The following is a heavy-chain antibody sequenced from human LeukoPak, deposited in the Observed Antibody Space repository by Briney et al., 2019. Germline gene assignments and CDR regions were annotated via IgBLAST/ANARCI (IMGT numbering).Heavy chain of an antibody. V-gene: IGHV3-53*01. CDR3: AKGLGPRIAAAGTGDY. Sequence: GGSLRLSCAASGFTVSSDYMSWVRQAPGKGLEWVSVIYSGGSTYYADSVKGRFTISRDNSKNTLYLQMNSLRAEDTAVYYCAKGLGPRIAAAGTGDYWGQGTLVTVSS. D-gene: IGHD6-13*01. CDR2: IYSGGST. J-gene: IGHJ4*02. CDR1: GFTVSSDY.